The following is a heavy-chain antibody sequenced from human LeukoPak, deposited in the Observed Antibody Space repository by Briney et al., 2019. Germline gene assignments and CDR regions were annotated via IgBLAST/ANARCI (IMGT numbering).Heavy chain of an antibody. CDR2: ISYDGSNK. CDR1: GFTFSSYA. Sequence: GGSLRLSCAASGFTFSSYAMHWVRQAPGKGLEWVAVISYDGSNKYYADSVKGRFTISRDNSKNTLYLQMNSLRAEDTAVYYCAKDGSGYYLDYWGQGTLVTVSS. CDR3: AKDGSGYYLDY. J-gene: IGHJ4*02. D-gene: IGHD3-22*01. V-gene: IGHV3-30-3*01.